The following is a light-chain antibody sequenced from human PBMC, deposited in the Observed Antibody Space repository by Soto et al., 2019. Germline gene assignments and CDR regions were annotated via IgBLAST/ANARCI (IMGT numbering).Light chain of an antibody. Sequence: EIVLTQSPGTLSLSPGERATLSCRASQSVSSSYLAWYQQNPGQAPRLLIYGASSRATGIPDRFSGSGSGTDFTLTISRLEPEDFPVYYCQQYGSSPLLTFGPGTKVDIK. J-gene: IGKJ3*01. CDR1: QSVSSSY. CDR3: QQYGSSPLLT. CDR2: GAS. V-gene: IGKV3-20*01.